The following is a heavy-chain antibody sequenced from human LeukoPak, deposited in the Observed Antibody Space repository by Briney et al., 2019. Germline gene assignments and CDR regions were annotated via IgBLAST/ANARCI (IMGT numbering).Heavy chain of an antibody. J-gene: IGHJ4*02. CDR3: ARTQDRIAARS. CDR2: IYPRDSDT. Sequence: PGESLKISCKGSGYSFTSYWIGWVRPMPGKGLEWMGIIYPRDSDTRYSPSFQGQVTISADKSINTAYLQWSSLKASDTAIYYCARTQDRIAARSWGQGTLVTVSS. D-gene: IGHD6-13*01. CDR1: GYSFTSYW. V-gene: IGHV5-51*01.